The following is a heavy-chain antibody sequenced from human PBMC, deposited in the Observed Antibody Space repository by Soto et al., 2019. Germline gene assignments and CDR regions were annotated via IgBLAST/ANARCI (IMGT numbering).Heavy chain of an antibody. CDR1: GGSISSGGYY. D-gene: IGHD6-25*01. J-gene: IGHJ5*02. Sequence: QVQLQESGPGLVKPSQTLSLTCTVSGGSISSGGYYWSWIRQHPGKGLEWIGYIYYSGRTYYNPSPKSRVTISVDTSKNQFSLKLSSVTAADTAVYYCAREAAGILNWFDPWGQGTLVTVSS. CDR3: AREAAGILNWFDP. V-gene: IGHV4-31*03. CDR2: IYYSGRT.